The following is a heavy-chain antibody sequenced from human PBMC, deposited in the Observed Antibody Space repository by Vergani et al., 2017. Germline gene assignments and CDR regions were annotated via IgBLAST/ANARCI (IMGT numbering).Heavy chain of an antibody. Sequence: EVQLVESGGGLVQPGRSLRLSCAASGFTFSSYSMNWVRQAPGKGLEWVSSISSSSSYIYYADSVKGRFTISRDNAKNSLYLQMNRLRAEDTAVYYCAREGIQVRFGDHLKGHYGMDVWGQGTTVTVSS. CDR2: ISSSSSYI. D-gene: IGHD3-10*01. CDR3: AREGIQVRFGDHLKGHYGMDV. CDR1: GFTFSSYS. V-gene: IGHV3-21*01. J-gene: IGHJ6*02.